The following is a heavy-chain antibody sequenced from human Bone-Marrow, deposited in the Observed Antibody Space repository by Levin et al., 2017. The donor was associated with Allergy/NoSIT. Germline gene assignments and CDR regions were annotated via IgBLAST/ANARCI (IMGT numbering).Heavy chain of an antibody. V-gene: IGHV3-53*01. CDR3: ARDWPFGSGPYDAFDI. Sequence: GGSLRLSCTASGFTLSTNYMSWVRQAPGKGLEWVSLIYTAGATYYADSVKGRFTISRDNSKNTLFLQMNSLSADDTAVYFCARDWPFGSGPYDAFDIWGPGTMVTVSS. D-gene: IGHD3-10*01. J-gene: IGHJ3*02. CDR1: GFTLSTNY. CDR2: IYTAGAT.